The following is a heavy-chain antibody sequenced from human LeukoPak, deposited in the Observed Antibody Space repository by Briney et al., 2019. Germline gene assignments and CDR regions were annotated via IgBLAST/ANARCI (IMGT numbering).Heavy chain of an antibody. D-gene: IGHD6-19*01. CDR3: ARGRASSGWYLGNWFDP. Sequence: GGSLRLSCAASGFTFRSYEMNWVRQAPGKGLEWVSYISSSGSTIYYADSVKGRFTISRDNAKNSLYPQMNSLRAEDTAVYYCARGRASSGWYLGNWFDPWGQGTLVTVSS. J-gene: IGHJ5*02. V-gene: IGHV3-48*03. CDR1: GFTFRSYE. CDR2: ISSSGSTI.